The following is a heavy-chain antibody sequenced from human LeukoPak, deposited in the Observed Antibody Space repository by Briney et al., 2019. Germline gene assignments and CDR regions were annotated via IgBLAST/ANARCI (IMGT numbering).Heavy chain of an antibody. Sequence: GGSLRLSCAASGFTFSDYYMSWVRQAPGKGLEWVSTISGSGGSTYYADSVKGRFTISRDNSKNTLDLQMNSLRAEDTAVYYCAKDRSGSQGKSLITMVRGVIGVFDFWGQGTLVTVSS. J-gene: IGHJ4*02. V-gene: IGHV3-23*01. D-gene: IGHD3-10*01. CDR2: ISGSGGST. CDR1: GFTFSDYY. CDR3: AKDRSGSQGKSLITMVRGVIGVFDF.